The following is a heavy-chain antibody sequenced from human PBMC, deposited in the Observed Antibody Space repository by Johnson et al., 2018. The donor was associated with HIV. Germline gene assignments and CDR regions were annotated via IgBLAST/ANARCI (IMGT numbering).Heavy chain of an antibody. V-gene: IGHV3-66*02. CDR3: ARDVTAGNDAFDI. J-gene: IGHJ3*02. Sequence: VQLVESGGGLVKPGGSLRLSCAASGFTFSDYYMSWIRQAPGKGLEWVSVIYSGGRSYYADSVKGRLTLSRDNSNNTLYLQMNSLRAEDTAVYYCARDVTAGNDAFDIWGQGTMVTVSS. CDR2: IYSGGRS. D-gene: IGHD1-1*01. CDR1: GFTFSDYY.